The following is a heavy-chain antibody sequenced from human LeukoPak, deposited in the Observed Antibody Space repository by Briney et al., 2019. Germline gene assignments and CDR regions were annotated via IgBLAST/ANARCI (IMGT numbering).Heavy chain of an antibody. Sequence: HGESLKISCKGSGYSFSSYWIGWVRQMPGKGLEWMGIINSGRSDTRYSPPFQGQVTISADKSISTAYLHWSSLKASDTAIYFCARRISIFGVVIGNWFDPWGQGTLVTVSS. CDR1: GYSFSSYW. CDR2: INSGRSDT. D-gene: IGHD3-3*01. V-gene: IGHV5-51*01. J-gene: IGHJ5*02. CDR3: ARRISIFGVVIGNWFDP.